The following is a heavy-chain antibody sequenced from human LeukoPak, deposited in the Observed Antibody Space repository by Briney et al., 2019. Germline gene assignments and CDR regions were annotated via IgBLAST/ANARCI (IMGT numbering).Heavy chain of an antibody. CDR1: GFTLSSYA. Sequence: GGSLRLSCAASGFTLSSYAMSWVRQAPGKGLEWVSAISGSGGSTYYADSVKGRFTISRDNSKNTLYLQMNSLRGEDTAAYYCAKLWGSGTIFGVVIPYYFDYWGQGTLVTVSS. CDR3: AKLWGSGTIFGVVIPYYFDY. D-gene: IGHD3-3*01. J-gene: IGHJ4*02. CDR2: ISGSGGST. V-gene: IGHV3-23*01.